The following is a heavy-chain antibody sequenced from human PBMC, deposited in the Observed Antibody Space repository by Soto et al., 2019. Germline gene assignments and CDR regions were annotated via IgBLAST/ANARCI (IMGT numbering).Heavy chain of an antibody. CDR2: ISYDGIND. J-gene: IGHJ4*02. V-gene: IGHV3-30-3*01. CDR1: GFTFSGYL. CDR3: ARGSAGHYNSGTLLD. Sequence: PGGSLRLSCAASGFTFSGYLMHWVRQAPGKGLEWVAAISYDGINDYYAASVKGRFTVSRDNSTDTLYLQMTSLRADDTAVYFCARGSAGHYNSGTLLDWGQGTLVTVSS. D-gene: IGHD3-10*01.